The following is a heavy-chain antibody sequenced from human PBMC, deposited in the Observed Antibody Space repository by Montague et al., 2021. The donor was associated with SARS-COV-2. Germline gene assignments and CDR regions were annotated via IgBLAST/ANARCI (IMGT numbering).Heavy chain of an antibody. V-gene: IGHV3-23*01. CDR3: AKETIAVSGSPPFDS. D-gene: IGHD6-19*01. CDR2: ISGGGDMT. CDR1: GFTFSSYG. J-gene: IGHJ4*02. Sequence: SLRLSCAASGFTFSSYGMFWVRQTPGKGLEWVSAISGGGDMTYYADSVKGRFTISRDNSKNTLYLQMNTLRAEDTAVYFCAKETIAVSGSPPFDSWGQGTLVTVSS.